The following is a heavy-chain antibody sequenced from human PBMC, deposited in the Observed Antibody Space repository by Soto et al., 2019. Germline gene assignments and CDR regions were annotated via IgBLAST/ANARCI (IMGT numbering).Heavy chain of an antibody. CDR3: ARRDSGGFYRFFDS. CDR1: GGSLSTNP. V-gene: IGHV1-69*06. D-gene: IGHD2-15*01. Sequence: SVKVSCKASGGSLSTNPISWVRQAPGQGLEWMGGTGSGTGPGNHAQKFQGRLTVIADKSTSTVYMELTNLSSEDTAVYYCARRDSGGFYRFFDSWGQGTLVTVSS. CDR2: TGSGTGPG. J-gene: IGHJ4*02.